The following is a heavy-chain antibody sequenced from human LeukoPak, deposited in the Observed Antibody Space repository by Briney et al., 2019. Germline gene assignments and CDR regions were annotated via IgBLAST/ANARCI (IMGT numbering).Heavy chain of an antibody. CDR3: ARAVKYYYDSSGYPKWFDP. V-gene: IGHV4-59*01. CDR1: GGSISSYY. CDR2: IYYSGST. Sequence: SETLTLTCTVSGGSISSYYWSWIRQPPGKGLEWIGYIYYSGSTNYNPSLKSRVTISVDTSKNQFSLKLSSVTAADTAVYYCARAVKYYYDSSGYPKWFDPWGQGTLVTVSS. D-gene: IGHD3-22*01. J-gene: IGHJ5*02.